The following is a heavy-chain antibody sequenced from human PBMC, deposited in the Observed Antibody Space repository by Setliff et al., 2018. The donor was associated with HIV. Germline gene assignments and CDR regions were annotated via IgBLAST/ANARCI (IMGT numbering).Heavy chain of an antibody. CDR2: IDYSGST. J-gene: IGHJ6*03. Sequence: SETLSLTCSVSGDSISRYYWSWIRQPPGKGLEWIGYIDYSGSTNYNPSLKSRVTISVDTSKIQFSLKLSSVTAADTAVYYCARIAFWAAAGINYYYYMDVWGKGTTVTVS. CDR3: ARIAFWAAAGINYYYYMDV. V-gene: IGHV4-59*08. CDR1: GDSISRYY. D-gene: IGHD6-13*01.